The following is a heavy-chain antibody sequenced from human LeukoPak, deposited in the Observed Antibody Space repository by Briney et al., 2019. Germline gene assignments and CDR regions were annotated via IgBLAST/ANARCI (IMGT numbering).Heavy chain of an antibody. CDR2: IRYDGSNK. CDR3: ATVDYGAFDI. J-gene: IGHJ3*02. Sequence: GGSLRLSCVASGFTFSSYGIHWVRQAPGKGLEWVAFIRYDGSNKYHADSVKGRFTISRDNSKNTVYLQMNSLRAEDTAVYYCATVDYGAFDIWGQGTMVTVPS. D-gene: IGHD4-17*01. CDR1: GFTFSSYG. V-gene: IGHV3-30*02.